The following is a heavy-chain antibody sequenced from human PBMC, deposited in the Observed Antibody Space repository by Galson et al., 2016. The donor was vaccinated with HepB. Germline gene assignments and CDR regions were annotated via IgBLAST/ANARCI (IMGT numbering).Heavy chain of an antibody. CDR3: ARVGDLGGDYFDY. CDR2: IWFDGSNK. CDR1: GFTFRRHG. V-gene: IGHV3-33*01. Sequence: SLRLSCAASGFTFRRHGMHWVRQAPGKGLEWMAAIWFDGSNKYYADSVKGRFTISRDNSENTLYLQMDSLRAEDTAVYYCARVGDLGGDYFDYWGRRTLVTVSS. J-gene: IGHJ4*02. D-gene: IGHD2-21*01.